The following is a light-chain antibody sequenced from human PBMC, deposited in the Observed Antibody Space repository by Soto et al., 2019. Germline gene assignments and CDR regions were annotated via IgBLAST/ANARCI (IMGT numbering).Light chain of an antibody. CDR3: QQSYSTPDT. Sequence: DIQMTQSPSSLSASIGDRVSITCRAGQSISNFLNWYQQKPGKAPKLLIYTTSSLQRGVPSRFSGSGSGTDFTLTISSLQPEDFATYYCQQSYSTPDTFGQGTKLEIK. V-gene: IGKV1-39*01. CDR2: TTS. J-gene: IGKJ2*01. CDR1: QSISNF.